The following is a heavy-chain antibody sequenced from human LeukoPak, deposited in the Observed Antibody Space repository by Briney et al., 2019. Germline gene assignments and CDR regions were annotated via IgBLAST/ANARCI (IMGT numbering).Heavy chain of an antibody. CDR1: GGSISSSSYY. D-gene: IGHD4-11*01. CDR3: ASLTMTTVDY. Sequence: TSETLSLTCTVSGGSISSSSYYWGWIRQPPGKGLEWIGSIYYSGSTYYNPSLKSRVTISVDTSKNQFSLKLSSVTAADTAVYYCASLTMTTVDYWGQGTLFTVSS. J-gene: IGHJ4*02. CDR2: IYYSGST. V-gene: IGHV4-39*01.